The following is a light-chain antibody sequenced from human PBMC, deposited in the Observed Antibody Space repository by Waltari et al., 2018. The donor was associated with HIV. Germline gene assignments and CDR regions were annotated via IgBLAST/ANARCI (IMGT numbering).Light chain of an antibody. CDR3: QSADSNASLWV. J-gene: IGLJ3*02. V-gene: IGLV3-25*03. Sequence: SYELTQPPSVSVSPGQTARITCSGDAFPKQYAYWYQQRPGQAPVLVIYKDTERPSGIPERFSGSSSGKTATLTIIGVQAQDEADYHCQSADSNASLWVFGGGTKLTVL. CDR1: AFPKQY. CDR2: KDT.